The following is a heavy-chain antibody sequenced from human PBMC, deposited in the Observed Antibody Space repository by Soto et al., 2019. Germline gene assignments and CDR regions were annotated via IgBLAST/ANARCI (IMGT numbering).Heavy chain of an antibody. V-gene: IGHV1-18*04. CDR2: ISAYNGNT. CDR1: GDTFTANY. Sequence: ASVKVSCKASGDTFTANYIHWVRQAPGQGLEWMGWISAYNGNTNYAQKLQGRVTMTTDTSTSTAYMELRSLRSDDTAVYYCARDSGAVAGLDYWGQGTLVTVSS. D-gene: IGHD6-19*01. J-gene: IGHJ4*02. CDR3: ARDSGAVAGLDY.